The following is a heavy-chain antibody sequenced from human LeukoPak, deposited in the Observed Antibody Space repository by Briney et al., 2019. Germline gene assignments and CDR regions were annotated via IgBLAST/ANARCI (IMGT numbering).Heavy chain of an antibody. V-gene: IGHV3-7*01. Sequence: GGSLRLSCTASGFTFRNYWMTWVRQAPGKGLEWVANIHHDGNEKYYVDSVKGRLTISRDNAKSSLYLQMNSLRVEDTAVYYCARDPGYFDYWGQGTLVTVSS. CDR2: IHHDGNEK. CDR1: GFTFRNYW. D-gene: IGHD7-27*01. CDR3: ARDPGYFDY. J-gene: IGHJ4*02.